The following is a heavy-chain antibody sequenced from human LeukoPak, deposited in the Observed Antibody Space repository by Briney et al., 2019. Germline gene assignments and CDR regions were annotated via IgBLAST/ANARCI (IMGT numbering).Heavy chain of an antibody. D-gene: IGHD3-16*01. CDR3: ARGVGDLGDY. J-gene: IGHJ4*02. V-gene: IGHV4-59*01. Sequence: NASETLSLTCTVSGGSISGYYWSWIRQPPGKGLEWIGYIYYSGSTNYNTPLKSRVTISVDTSKNQFSLKLSSVTAADTAVYYCARGVGDLGDYWGQGTLVTVSS. CDR2: IYYSGST. CDR1: GGSISGYY.